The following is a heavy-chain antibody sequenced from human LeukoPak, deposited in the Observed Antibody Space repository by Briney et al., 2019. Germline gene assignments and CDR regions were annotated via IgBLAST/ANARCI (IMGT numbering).Heavy chain of an antibody. CDR3: ARDKYESDCSGGSCYWYFGL. J-gene: IGHJ2*01. D-gene: IGHD2-15*01. CDR1: GFTFSSYW. Sequence: GGSLRLSCAASGFTFSSYWMSWVRQAPGKGLEWVANIKQDGSEKYYVDSVKGRFTISRDNAKNSLYLQMNSLRAEDTAVYYCARDKYESDCSGGSCYWYFGLWGRGTLVTVSS. V-gene: IGHV3-7*01. CDR2: IKQDGSEK.